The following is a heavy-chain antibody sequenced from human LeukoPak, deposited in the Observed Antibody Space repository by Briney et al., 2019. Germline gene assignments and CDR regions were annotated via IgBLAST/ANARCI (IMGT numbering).Heavy chain of an antibody. CDR1: GFTLSSYE. CDR3: AKDRLGAMMYFDF. V-gene: IGHV3-23*01. CDR2: IDYSGGDT. J-gene: IGHJ4*02. Sequence: GGSLRLSCTASGFTLSSYEMSWIRQAPGKGLEWVSSIDYSGGDTHYADSVKGRFTISRDNSKNTLYLQVNSLRVEDTAVYYCAKDRLGAMMYFDFWGQGTLVTVSS. D-gene: IGHD1-26*01.